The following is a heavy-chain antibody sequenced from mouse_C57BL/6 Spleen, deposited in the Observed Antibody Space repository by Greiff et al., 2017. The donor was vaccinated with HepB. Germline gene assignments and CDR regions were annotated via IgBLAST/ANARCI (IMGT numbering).Heavy chain of an antibody. V-gene: IGHV1-22*01. CDR2: INPNNGGT. Sequence: EVQLQQSGPELVKPGASVKMSCKASGYTFTDYNMHWVKQSHGKSLEWIGYINPNNGGTSYNQKFKGKATLTVNKSSSTAYMELRSLTSEESAVDYWASEEGAIYYEYDGAMDYWGQGTSVTVSS. J-gene: IGHJ4*01. D-gene: IGHD2-4*01. CDR3: ASEEGAIYYEYDGAMDY. CDR1: GYTFTDYN.